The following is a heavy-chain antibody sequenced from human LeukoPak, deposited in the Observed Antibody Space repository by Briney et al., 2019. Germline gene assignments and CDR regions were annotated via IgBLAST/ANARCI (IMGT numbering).Heavy chain of an antibody. CDR1: GFTFSNYE. Sequence: GGSLRLSCAASGFTFSNYEMNWVRQAPGKRLEWLSYISSSGGTIYYADSVKGRFTISRDNAKNSLYLQMNNLRAEDTAIYYCTSPESFDYWGQGTLVTVSS. D-gene: IGHD1-14*01. J-gene: IGHJ4*02. CDR2: ISSSGGTI. V-gene: IGHV3-48*03. CDR3: TSPESFDY.